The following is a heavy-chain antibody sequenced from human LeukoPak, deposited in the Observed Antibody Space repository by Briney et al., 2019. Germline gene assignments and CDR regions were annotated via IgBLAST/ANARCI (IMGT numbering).Heavy chain of an antibody. D-gene: IGHD4-11*01. CDR1: GFTFSSYE. CDR2: ISSSGSTI. CDR3: ARDFTAYRGRGAFDI. J-gene: IGHJ3*02. V-gene: IGHV3-48*03. Sequence: GSLRLSCAASGFTFSSYEMNWVRQAPGKGLEWVSYISSSGSTIYYADSVKGRFTISRDNAKNSLYLQMNSLRAEDTAVYYCARDFTAYRGRGAFDIWGQGTMVTVSS.